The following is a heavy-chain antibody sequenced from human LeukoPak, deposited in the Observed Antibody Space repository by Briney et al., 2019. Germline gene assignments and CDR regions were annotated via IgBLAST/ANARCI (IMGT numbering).Heavy chain of an antibody. Sequence: ASVKVSCKASGYTFTGYYMHWVRQAAGQGREWMGWINPNSGGTNYAQKFQGRVTMTRDTSISTAYMELSRLRSDDTAVYYRASFVSGPNWFDPWGQGTLVTVSS. CDR3: ASFVSGPNWFDP. V-gene: IGHV1-2*02. CDR2: INPNSGGT. J-gene: IGHJ5*02. CDR1: GYTFTGYY. D-gene: IGHD3-10*01.